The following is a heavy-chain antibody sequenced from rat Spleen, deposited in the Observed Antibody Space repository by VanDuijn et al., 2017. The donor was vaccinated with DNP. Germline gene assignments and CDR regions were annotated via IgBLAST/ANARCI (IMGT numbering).Heavy chain of an antibody. D-gene: IGHD4-3*01. V-gene: IGHV5-31*01. CDR3: TIAYNSGFAY. CDR1: GFIFSNYW. Sequence: EVQLVESGGGPVQPGRSLKLSCVASGFIFSNYWMTWIRQAPGKGLEWVASISNTGDNTYYSDSVKGRFTISRDNAKNTLYLQVDSLRSEDTATYYCTIAYNSGFAYWGQGTLVTVSS. CDR2: ISNTGDNT. J-gene: IGHJ3*01.